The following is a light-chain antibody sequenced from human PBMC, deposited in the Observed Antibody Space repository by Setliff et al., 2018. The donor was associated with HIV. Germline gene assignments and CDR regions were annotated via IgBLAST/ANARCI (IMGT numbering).Light chain of an antibody. J-gene: IGLJ3*02. V-gene: IGLV6-57*03. CDR2: ENK. CDR3: QSYDGDIRGV. CDR1: SGSIASDF. Sequence: NFMLTQPHSVSASPGKTVTISCTRSSGSIASDFVQWFQQRPGSAPTTLIYENKERPSGVPDRFSGSIDSSSNSASLTISGLKTEDEADYYCQSYDGDIRGVFGGGTKGTVL.